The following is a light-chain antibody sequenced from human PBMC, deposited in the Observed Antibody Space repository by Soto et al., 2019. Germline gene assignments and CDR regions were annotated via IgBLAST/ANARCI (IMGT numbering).Light chain of an antibody. J-gene: IGLJ2*01. CDR1: SGDVGHYNF. CDR3: SSYTSSSHVV. Sequence: QSALTQPASVSGSPGQSVTISCSGTSGDVGHYNFVSWYRQDPGKAPKLMISEVSIRPSGVSNRFSGSKSGNTASLTISGLQAEDEADYYCSSYTSSSHVVFGGGTKVTVL. V-gene: IGLV2-14*01. CDR2: EVS.